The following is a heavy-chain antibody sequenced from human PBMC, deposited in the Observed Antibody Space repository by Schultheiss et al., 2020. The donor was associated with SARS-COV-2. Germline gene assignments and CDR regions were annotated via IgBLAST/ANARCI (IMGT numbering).Heavy chain of an antibody. CDR1: GFTFSSYG. Sequence: GGSLRLSCAASGFTFSSYGMHWVRQAPGKGLEWVSSLGGGGAGTNYADSVKGRFTISRDNAKNSLYLQMNSLRAEDTAVYYCAIPSGPIIAVAAADYWGQGTLVTVSS. CDR2: LGGGGAGT. CDR3: AIPSGPIIAVAAADY. J-gene: IGHJ4*02. D-gene: IGHD6-19*01. V-gene: IGHV3-21*01.